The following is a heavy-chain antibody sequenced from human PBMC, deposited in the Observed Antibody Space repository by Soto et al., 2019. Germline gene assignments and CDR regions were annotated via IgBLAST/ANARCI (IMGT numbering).Heavy chain of an antibody. CDR3: AKGRGGSGSLTPRVDF. D-gene: IGHD3-10*01. Sequence: EVQLLESWGGLVQPGGSLRLSCAASGFTFNNYAMTWVRQAPGKGLEWVSAISGGGDTTSYADSVKGRFTVSRDGSKNKLYLQMSSLRAEATALYYCAKGRGGSGSLTPRVDFWGQGTLVTVSS. J-gene: IGHJ4*02. CDR1: GFTFNNYA. V-gene: IGHV3-23*01. CDR2: ISGGGDTT.